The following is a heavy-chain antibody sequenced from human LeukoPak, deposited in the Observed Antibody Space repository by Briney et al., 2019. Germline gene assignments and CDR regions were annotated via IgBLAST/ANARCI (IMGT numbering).Heavy chain of an antibody. Sequence: SETLSLTCAVYGGSFSGYYWSWIRQPPGKGLEWIGEINHSGSTNYNPSLRSRVTISVDTSKNQFSLKLSSVTAADTAVYYCARDRLHLHYWGQGTLVTVSS. D-gene: IGHD5-24*01. V-gene: IGHV4-34*01. CDR3: ARDRLHLHY. CDR2: INHSGST. J-gene: IGHJ4*02. CDR1: GGSFSGYY.